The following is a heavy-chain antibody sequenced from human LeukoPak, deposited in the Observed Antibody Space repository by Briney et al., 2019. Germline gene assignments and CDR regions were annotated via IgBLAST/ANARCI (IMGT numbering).Heavy chain of an antibody. Sequence: SETLSLTCTVSGGSISTSNYYWGWIRQPPGKGLEWIGNILYSGSTYYSPSLRSRVTISLDTSRNQFSLKLSSVTAADTAVYYCAASPVQWLRPNWFDPWGQGTLVTVSS. J-gene: IGHJ5*02. CDR3: AASPVQWLRPNWFDP. CDR1: GGSISTSNYY. V-gene: IGHV4-39*01. D-gene: IGHD5-12*01. CDR2: ILYSGST.